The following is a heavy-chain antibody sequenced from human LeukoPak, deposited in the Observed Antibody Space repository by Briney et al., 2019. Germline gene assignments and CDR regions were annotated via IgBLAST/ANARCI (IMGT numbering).Heavy chain of an antibody. D-gene: IGHD3-16*01. CDR2: IYYSEST. CDR3: ARHQSTFGVVSGGMDV. Sequence: PSETLSLTCTVSGGSISSYYWSWIRQPPGKGLEWIGYIYYSESTNYNPSLKSRVTISADTSKNQFSLNLSSVTAADTAVYYCARHQSTFGVVSGGMDVWGQGTTVTVSS. J-gene: IGHJ6*02. CDR1: GGSISSYY. V-gene: IGHV4-59*08.